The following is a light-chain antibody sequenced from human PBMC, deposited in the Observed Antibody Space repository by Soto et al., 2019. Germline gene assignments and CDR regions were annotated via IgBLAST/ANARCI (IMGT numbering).Light chain of an antibody. Sequence: QSVLTQPPSVSAAPGQKVTISCSGSNSNIGNKDVSWHQQFPGTAPKLLIYDNNRRPSGIPDRFSASKSGTLATLAITGLQTGDEADYYCGTWDSGLSVVVFGGGTKLTVL. J-gene: IGLJ2*01. V-gene: IGLV1-51*01. CDR3: GTWDSGLSVVV. CDR1: NSNIGNKD. CDR2: DNN.